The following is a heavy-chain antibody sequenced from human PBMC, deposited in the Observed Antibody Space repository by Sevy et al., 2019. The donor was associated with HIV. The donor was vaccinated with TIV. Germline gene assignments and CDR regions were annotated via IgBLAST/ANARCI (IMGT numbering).Heavy chain of an antibody. D-gene: IGHD6-19*01. CDR3: ASAVAGVYYFDY. CDR1: GDSVSRNGAA. J-gene: IGHJ4*02. V-gene: IGHV6-1*01. Sequence: SQTLSLTCVISGDSVSRNGAAWNWIRQSPSRGLEWLGRSYYRSTWHTDYAISVKSRLTITPDTSRNQFFLQLNSVTPEDAAMYYCASAVAGVYYFDYWGQGTLVTVSS. CDR2: SYYRSTWHT.